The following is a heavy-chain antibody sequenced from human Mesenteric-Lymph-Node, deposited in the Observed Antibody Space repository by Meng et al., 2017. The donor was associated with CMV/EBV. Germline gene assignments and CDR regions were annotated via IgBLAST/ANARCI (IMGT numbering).Heavy chain of an antibody. V-gene: IGHV1-2*02. CDR1: TGYY. J-gene: IGHJ5*02. CDR3: ARGGRLTSSDFWSGYYWWFDP. CDR2: INPYSGGT. D-gene: IGHD3-3*01. Sequence: TGYYIPWVRQAPGQGLEWMGWINPYSGGTNYAQKFQGRVTMARDTSISTAYMELSRLRSDDTAVYYCARGGRLTSSDFWSGYYWWFDPWGQGTLVTVSS.